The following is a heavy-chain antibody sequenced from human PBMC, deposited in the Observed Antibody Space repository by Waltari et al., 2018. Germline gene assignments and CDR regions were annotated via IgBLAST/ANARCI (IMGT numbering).Heavy chain of an antibody. J-gene: IGHJ4*02. CDR1: GYPLTAVS. CDR3: ATGGSYVDY. D-gene: IGHD3-16*01. CDR2: FDPEDGET. Sequence: QVQLVQSGAEVKKPGASGKVSCKVYGYPLTAVSVHRGRQAPGKGLEWMGGFDPEDGETIYAQKFQGRVTMTEDTSTDTAYMELSSLRSEDTAVYYCATGGSYVDYWGQGTLVTVSS. V-gene: IGHV1-24*01.